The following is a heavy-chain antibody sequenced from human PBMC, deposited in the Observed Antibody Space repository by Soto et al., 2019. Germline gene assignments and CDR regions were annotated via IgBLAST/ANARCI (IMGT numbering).Heavy chain of an antibody. V-gene: IGHV4-34*01. Sequence: QVQLQQWGAGLLKPSETLSLTCAVYGGSFSGYYWSWIRQPPGKGLEWIGDIKHSGSTNYNPSLKSRVTILVDTLRKQFSLKLTAVTAADTALYYCARGGLRFLEWFSWGQGTLVTVSS. CDR2: IKHSGST. CDR3: ARGGLRFLEWFS. CDR1: GGSFSGYY. D-gene: IGHD3-3*01. J-gene: IGHJ5*02.